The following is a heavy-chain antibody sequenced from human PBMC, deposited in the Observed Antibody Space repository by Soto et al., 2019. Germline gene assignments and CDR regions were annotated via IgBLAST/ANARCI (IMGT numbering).Heavy chain of an antibody. Sequence: SQTLSLTCAISWGSVSSNTATWNWVRQSPSRGLEWLGRTYYRSNWNFDYALSVKSRITINPDTSKNQFSLQLNSLTPEDTAVYYCAGELDIHHGLGYWGPGTSVTVA. CDR3: AGELDIHHGLGY. J-gene: IGHJ4*02. CDR1: WGSVSSNTAT. D-gene: IGHD3-3*02. CDR2: TYYRSNWNF. V-gene: IGHV6-1*01.